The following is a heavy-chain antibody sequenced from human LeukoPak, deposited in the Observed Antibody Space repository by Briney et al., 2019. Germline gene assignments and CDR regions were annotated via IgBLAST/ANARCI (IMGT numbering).Heavy chain of an antibody. Sequence: GGSLRLSCAASGFTFSSYAMSWVRQAPGKGLEWVSAISGSGGSTYYADSVKGRFTISRDNSKNTLYLQMNSLRAEDTAVYYCAKDRIANYYDSSGLFYSLLDPWGPGTLVTVSS. CDR1: GFTFSSYA. J-gene: IGHJ5*02. CDR3: AKDRIANYYDSSGLFYSLLDP. D-gene: IGHD3-22*01. V-gene: IGHV3-23*01. CDR2: ISGSGGST.